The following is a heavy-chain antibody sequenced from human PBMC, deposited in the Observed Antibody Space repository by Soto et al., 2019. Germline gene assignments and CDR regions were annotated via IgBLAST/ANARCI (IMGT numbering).Heavy chain of an antibody. CDR3: AREYYYNSGSSRWFDP. D-gene: IGHD3-10*01. V-gene: IGHV4-31*03. Sequence: PSDTLSLTCTVSGGSISSGRNWWTWIRQHQTKGLEWIGYVYSSGTTFYNPSLQSRVTMSLDTSKNQFSLKLSAVTAADTAVYYCAREYYYNSGSSRWFDPWGPGTLVTVSS. CDR2: VYSSGTT. CDR1: GGSISSGRNW. J-gene: IGHJ5*02.